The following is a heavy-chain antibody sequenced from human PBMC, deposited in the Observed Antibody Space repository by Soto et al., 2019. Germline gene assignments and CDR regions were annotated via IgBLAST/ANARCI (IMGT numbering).Heavy chain of an antibody. CDR3: ASGIQLWLRRINNGYSG. V-gene: IGHV1-69*12. D-gene: IGHD5-18*01. Sequence: QVQLVQSGAEVKKPESSVKVSCKAPGGTFSTYAISWVRQAPGQGLEWMGGIIPMFGTANYAQRFQDRVKITADESTNTVYMELISLRSEDTAVYFCASGIQLWLRRINNGYSGWGQGTLVTVSS. J-gene: IGHJ4*02. CDR1: GGTFSTYA. CDR2: IIPMFGTA.